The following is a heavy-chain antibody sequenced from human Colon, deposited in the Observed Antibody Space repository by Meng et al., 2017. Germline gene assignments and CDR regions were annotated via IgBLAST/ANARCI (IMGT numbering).Heavy chain of an antibody. Sequence: QGQRQGSGPGLVKPSGTLSLTCAVSGGSITSNNWWSWLRHAPGKGPEWIGEISNSYKTVYSPSLKSRVRISLDKSNNQFSLTLTSVTAADTAVYYCARERVRELGLFDSWGQGTLVTVSS. V-gene: IGHV4-4*02. CDR2: ISNSYKT. CDR3: ARERVRELGLFDS. J-gene: IGHJ4*02. D-gene: IGHD1-7*01. CDR1: GGSITSNNW.